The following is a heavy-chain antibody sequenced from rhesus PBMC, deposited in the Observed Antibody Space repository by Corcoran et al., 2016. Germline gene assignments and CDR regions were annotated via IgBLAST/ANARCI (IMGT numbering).Heavy chain of an antibody. J-gene: IGHJ4*01. CDR1: GGSISSIY. D-gene: IGHD5-12*01. CDR3: ARGLYSYYYFDY. CDR2: IYGSGSST. V-gene: IGHV4-169*01. Sequence: QLQLPESGPGLVTHSEALSVTCAVSGGSISSIYWGWSRQTPGQGMEWIGYIYGSGSSTNYNPSLKSRFTLSVDTSKNQLSLKLSSVTAADTAVYYCARGLYSYYYFDYWGQGVLVTVSS.